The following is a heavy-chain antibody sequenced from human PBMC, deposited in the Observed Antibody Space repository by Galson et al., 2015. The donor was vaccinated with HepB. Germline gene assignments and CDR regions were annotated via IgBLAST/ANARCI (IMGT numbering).Heavy chain of an antibody. CDR2: ISSSGSTI. Sequence: SLRLSCAASGFTFSDYYMSWIRQAPGKGLEWVSYISSSGSTIYYADSVKGRFTISRDNAKNSLYLQMNSLRAKDTAVYYCARDTYYGDFSYRYYFDYWGQGTLVTVSS. D-gene: IGHD4-17*01. V-gene: IGHV3-11*01. J-gene: IGHJ4*02. CDR1: GFTFSDYY. CDR3: ARDTYYGDFSYRYYFDY.